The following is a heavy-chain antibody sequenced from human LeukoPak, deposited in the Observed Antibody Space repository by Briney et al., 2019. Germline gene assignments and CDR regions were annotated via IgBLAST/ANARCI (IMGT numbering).Heavy chain of an antibody. Sequence: GGSLRLSCVASGFTFSSTTMGWVRQAPGRGLEWVSSITAIDGRTYYADSVRGRFTISRDNSKNTVYLQLNSLRAGDTAIYYCTKDGRGPAAVPCNFAPWGKETLVTVYS. CDR1: GFTFSSTT. D-gene: IGHD2/OR15-2a*01. CDR2: ITAIDGRT. V-gene: IGHV3-23*01. J-gene: IGHJ5*02. CDR3: TKDGRGPAAVPCNFAP.